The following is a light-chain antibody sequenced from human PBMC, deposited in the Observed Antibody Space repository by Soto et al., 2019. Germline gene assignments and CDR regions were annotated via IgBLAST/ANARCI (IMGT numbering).Light chain of an antibody. CDR2: GIS. CDR1: SSDIGAGYD. J-gene: IGLJ2*01. V-gene: IGLV1-40*01. CDR3: QSSGSSIPAV. Sequence: QSVLTQPASVSGSPGQRVTISCTGSSSDIGAGYDVHWYQQLPGTAPKLLIYGISNRPSGVPHRFSGSKSGTAASLAISGLQAEDDADYYCQSSGSSIPAVFGGGTKLTVL.